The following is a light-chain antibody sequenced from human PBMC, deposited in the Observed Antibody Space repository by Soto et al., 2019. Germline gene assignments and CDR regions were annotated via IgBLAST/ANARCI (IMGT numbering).Light chain of an antibody. CDR2: EVS. CDR3: CSYAGSSTHV. J-gene: IGLJ1*01. CDR1: SSDVGNYNF. Sequence: QSALTQPASVSGSPGQSITISCTGTSSDVGNYNFVSWYQQHPGKAPKLMIYEVSKWPSGVSNRFSGSKSGNTASLTISGLHAEDEANYYCCSYAGSSTHVFGTGTKVNVL. V-gene: IGLV2-23*02.